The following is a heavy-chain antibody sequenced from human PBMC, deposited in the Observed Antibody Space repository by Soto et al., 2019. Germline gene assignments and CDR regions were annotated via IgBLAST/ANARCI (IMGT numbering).Heavy chain of an antibody. CDR3: ARDYRSSGYDWRFDY. J-gene: IGHJ4*02. D-gene: IGHD5-12*01. CDR2: IYSDGITT. CDR1: GFTFSSYR. Sequence: PGGSLRLSCAASGFTFSSYRMHWVRQAPGKGLVWVSRIYSDGITTSYADSVKGRFTVSRDNAKNTLFLQMNSLRAEDTAVYYCARDYRSSGYDWRFDYGGKGALVTVS. V-gene: IGHV3-74*01.